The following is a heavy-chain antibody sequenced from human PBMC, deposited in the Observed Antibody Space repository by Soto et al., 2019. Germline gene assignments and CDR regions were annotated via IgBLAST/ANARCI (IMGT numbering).Heavy chain of an antibody. V-gene: IGHV4-59*01. Sequence: QVQLQESGPGLVKPSETLSLTCTVSGGSISSYYWSWIRQPPGKGLEWIGYIYYSGSTNYNPSLKRRVTISVDTSTHQFSRELSSVTAADKALYYCAREGSSNGYYYSGMDVWGQGTTVTVSS. D-gene: IGHD6-6*01. CDR2: IYYSGST. CDR3: AREGSSNGYYYSGMDV. J-gene: IGHJ6*02. CDR1: GGSISSYY.